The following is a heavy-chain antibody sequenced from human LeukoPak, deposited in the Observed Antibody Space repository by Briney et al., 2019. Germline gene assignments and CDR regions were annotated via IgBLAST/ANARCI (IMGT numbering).Heavy chain of an antibody. CDR3: ARGVSSSWPDAFDI. CDR2: ISSSSSTI. V-gene: IGHV3-48*01. D-gene: IGHD6-13*01. CDR1: GFSFSTSA. Sequence: GGSLRLSCVTSGFSFSTSAMNWVRQAPGKGLEWVSYISSSSSTIYYADSVKGRFTISRDNAKNSLYLQMNSLRAEDTAVYYCARGVSSSWPDAFDIWGQGTMVTVSS. J-gene: IGHJ3*02.